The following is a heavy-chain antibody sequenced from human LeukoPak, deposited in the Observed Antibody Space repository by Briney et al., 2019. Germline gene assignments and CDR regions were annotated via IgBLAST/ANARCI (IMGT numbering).Heavy chain of an antibody. V-gene: IGHV3-9*01. CDR1: GFTFDDYA. D-gene: IGHD6-19*01. CDR2: ISWNSGSI. J-gene: IGHJ4*02. CDR3: AKDLPAYHSSGFDY. Sequence: PGGSLRLSCAASGFTFDDYAMHWVRQAPGKGLEWVSGISWNSGSIGYADSVKGRFTISRDNAKNSLYLQMNSLRAEDTALYYCAKDLPAYHSSGFDYWGQGTLVTVSS.